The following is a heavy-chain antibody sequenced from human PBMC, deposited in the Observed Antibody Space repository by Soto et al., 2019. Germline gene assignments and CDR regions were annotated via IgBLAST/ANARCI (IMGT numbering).Heavy chain of an antibody. J-gene: IGHJ5*02. Sequence: EVQLVESGGGLVQPGRSLILSCAASGFTFSSYSMNWVRQASGKGLEWISYISSHSSTLHYADSVKGRFTISRDNAGNSLYLQMNSLRDEDTAVYYCVRDGSGNLYLNWFDPWGQGTLVTVSS. CDR3: VRDGSGNLYLNWFDP. CDR2: ISSHSSTL. V-gene: IGHV3-48*02. D-gene: IGHD6-19*01. CDR1: GFTFSSYS.